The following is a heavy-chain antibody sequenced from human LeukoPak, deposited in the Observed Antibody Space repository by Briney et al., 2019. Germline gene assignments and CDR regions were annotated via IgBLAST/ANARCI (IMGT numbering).Heavy chain of an antibody. V-gene: IGHV3-7*01. CDR2: IKPDGSER. D-gene: IGHD5-12*01. CDR1: GFIFSHYW. Sequence: GGSLRLSCAASGFIFSHYWMSWVRQAPGKGLEWVAHIKPDGSERYYVDSVKGRFTISRDNAKDSLYLQMNSLRAEDTAVYYCAKDLQSGYDPGYMDVWGKGTTVTISS. CDR3: AKDLQSGYDPGYMDV. J-gene: IGHJ6*03.